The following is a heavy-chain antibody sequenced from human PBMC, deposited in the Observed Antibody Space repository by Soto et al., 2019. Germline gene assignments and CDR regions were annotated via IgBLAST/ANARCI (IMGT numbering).Heavy chain of an antibody. CDR1: GGSISSYY. Sequence: SETLSLTCTVSGGSISSYYWSWIRQPPGKGLEWIGYIYYSGSTNYNPSLKSRVTISVDTSKNQFSLKLSSVTAADTAVYYCASSNYDYEGLFDYWGQGTLVTVSS. CDR2: IYYSGST. V-gene: IGHV4-59*01. J-gene: IGHJ4*02. CDR3: ASSNYDYEGLFDY. D-gene: IGHD4-17*01.